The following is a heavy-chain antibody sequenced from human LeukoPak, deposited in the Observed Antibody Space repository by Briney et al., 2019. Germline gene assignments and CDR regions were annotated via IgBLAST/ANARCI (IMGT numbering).Heavy chain of an antibody. CDR3: ARANFLYCSSTTCLFDY. CDR1: GYTFTGYY. Sequence: ASVKVSCKASGYTFTGYYMHWVRQAPGQGLEWMVWINPNSGGTIYAQKFQGRVTMTRDTSISTAYMELSRLRSDDTAVYYCARANFLYCSSTTCLFDYWGQGTLVTVSS. CDR2: INPNSGGT. J-gene: IGHJ4*02. D-gene: IGHD2-2*01. V-gene: IGHV1-2*02.